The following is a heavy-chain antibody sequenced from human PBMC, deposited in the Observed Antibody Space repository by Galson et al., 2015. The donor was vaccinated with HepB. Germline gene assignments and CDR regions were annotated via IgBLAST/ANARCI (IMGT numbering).Heavy chain of an antibody. J-gene: IGHJ5*02. CDR1: GYTFTSYA. CDR3: ARLPIVASSWFDP. D-gene: IGHD5-12*01. CDR2: INAGNGNT. V-gene: IGHV1-3*01. Sequence: SVKVSCKASGYTFTSYAMHWVRQAPGQRLEWMGWINAGNGNTKYSQKFQGRVTITRDTSASTAYMELSSLRSEDTAVYYCARLPIVASSWFDPWGQGTLVTVSS.